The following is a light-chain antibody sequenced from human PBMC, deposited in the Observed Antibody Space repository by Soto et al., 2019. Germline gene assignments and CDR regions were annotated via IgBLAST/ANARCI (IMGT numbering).Light chain of an antibody. CDR1: SSDVGGYNY. V-gene: IGLV2-14*03. J-gene: IGLJ1*01. Sequence: QSALTQPASVPGSPGQSITISCIGTSSDVGGYNYVSWYQHPPGKAPKLIIYDVSNRPSGVSYRFSGSKSGNTASLTISGLQPEDEADYYCSSYTTSNTRQIVFGTGTKLTVL. CDR2: DVS. CDR3: SSYTTSNTRQIV.